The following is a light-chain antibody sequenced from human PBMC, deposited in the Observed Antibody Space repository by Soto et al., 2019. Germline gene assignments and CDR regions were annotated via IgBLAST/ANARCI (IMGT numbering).Light chain of an antibody. V-gene: IGLV2-23*02. CDR3: CSYAGSSNVV. Sequence: QAVVTQPASVSGSPGQSITISCTGTSSDVGSYNLVSWYQQHPGKAPKLMIYEVNKRPSGVSNRFSASKSGNTASLTISGLQAEDESYYYCCSYAGSSNVVFGGGTKLTVL. J-gene: IGLJ2*01. CDR1: SSDVGSYNL. CDR2: EVN.